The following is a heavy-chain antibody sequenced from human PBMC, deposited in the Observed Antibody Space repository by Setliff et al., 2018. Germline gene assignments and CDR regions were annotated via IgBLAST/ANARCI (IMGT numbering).Heavy chain of an antibody. V-gene: IGHV3-21*01. J-gene: IGHJ4*02. CDR1: GFTFSTYW. CDR3: ARDSYSSSWPDY. Sequence: GGSLRLSCVTSGFTFSTYWMHWVRQAPGQGLVWVARISTLYYADSVKGRFTISRDNAKNSLYLQMSSLRAEDTAVYYCARDSYSSSWPDYWGQGTRVTVSS. D-gene: IGHD6-13*01. CDR2: ISTL.